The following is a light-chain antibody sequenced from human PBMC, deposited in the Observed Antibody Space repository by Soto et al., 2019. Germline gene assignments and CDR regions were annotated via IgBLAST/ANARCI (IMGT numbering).Light chain of an antibody. J-gene: IGLJ1*01. CDR3: SSYTIGSTYV. CDR1: SSDVGTYDD. CDR2: EVT. V-gene: IGLV2-14*01. Sequence: QSVLTQPASVSASPGQSITISCTGTSSDVGTYDDVSWYRQHPGKAPRLLIYEVTNRPSGVSNWFSGSKSGDTASLTISGLQAEDEGDYYCSSYTIGSTYVFGSGTKV.